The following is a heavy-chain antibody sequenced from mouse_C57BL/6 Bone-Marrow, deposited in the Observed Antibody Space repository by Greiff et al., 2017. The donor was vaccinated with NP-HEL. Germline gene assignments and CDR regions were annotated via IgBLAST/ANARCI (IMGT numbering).Heavy chain of an antibody. J-gene: IGHJ3*01. Sequence: VQLQQSGPELVKPGASVKISCKASGYAFSSSWMNWVKQRPGQGLEWIGRIYPGDGDTNYNGKFKGKATLTADKSSSTAYMQLSSLTSEDCAVYFCAREAITTGDTWFAYWGQGTLVTVSA. CDR1: GYAFSSSW. V-gene: IGHV1-82*01. CDR2: IYPGDGDT. D-gene: IGHD1-1*01. CDR3: AREAITTGDTWFAY.